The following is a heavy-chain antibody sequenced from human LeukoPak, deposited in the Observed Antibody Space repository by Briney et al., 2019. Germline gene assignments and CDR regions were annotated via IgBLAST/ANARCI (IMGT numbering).Heavy chain of an antibody. CDR1: GFTFSSYS. CDR3: ARDSGYSGSPDYYYYMDV. Sequence: GGSLRLSCAASGFTFSSYSMNWVRQAPGKGLEWVSYISSSSSTIYYADSVKGRLTISRDNAKNSLYLQMNSLRAEDTAVYYCARDSGYSGSPDYYYYMDVWGKGTTVTVSS. J-gene: IGHJ6*03. D-gene: IGHD1-26*01. V-gene: IGHV3-48*01. CDR2: ISSSSSTI.